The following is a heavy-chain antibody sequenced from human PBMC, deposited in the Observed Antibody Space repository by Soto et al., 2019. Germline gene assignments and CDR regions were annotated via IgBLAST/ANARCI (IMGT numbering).Heavy chain of an antibody. CDR1: GFTFSSYA. Sequence: EVQLLESGGGLEQPGGSLRLSCAASGFTFSSYAMTWVRQAPGKGLEWVSGISGSGATTSYADSVKGRFTVSRDNSKNTLYLQMNSLRVEDTAVYHCAKLRYFDWSAYNWFEYWGQGTPVTVSS. J-gene: IGHJ5*01. CDR2: ISGSGATT. D-gene: IGHD3-9*01. CDR3: AKLRYFDWSAYNWFEY. V-gene: IGHV3-23*01.